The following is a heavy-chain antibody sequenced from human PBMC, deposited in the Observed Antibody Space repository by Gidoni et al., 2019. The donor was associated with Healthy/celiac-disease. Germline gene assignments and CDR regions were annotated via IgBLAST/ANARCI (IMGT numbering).Heavy chain of an antibody. J-gene: IGHJ6*02. CDR2: IWYDGSNK. Sequence: QVQLVESGGGVVQPGRSLRLSCEASGFTFSSYGLHCVRQAPGKGLEWVAVIWYDGSNKYYADSVKGRFTISRDNSKNTRYLQMNSLRAEDTAVYYCARVGDSSPSLVRGVMRYYYGMDVWGQGTTVTVSS. V-gene: IGHV3-33*01. CDR1: GFTFSSYG. D-gene: IGHD3-10*01. CDR3: ARVGDSSPSLVRGVMRYYYGMDV.